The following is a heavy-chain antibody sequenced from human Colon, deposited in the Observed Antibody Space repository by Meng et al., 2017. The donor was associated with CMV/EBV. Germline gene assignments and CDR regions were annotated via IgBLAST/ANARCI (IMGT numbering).Heavy chain of an antibody. J-gene: IGHJ4*02. Sequence: SETLSLTCTVSGGSISSYYWSWIRQPPGKGLEWIGYIYYSGSTNYNPSLKSRVTISVDTSKNQFSLKLSSVTAADTAVYYCARGRPIIAEHYDILTGYYFDYWGQGTLVTVSS. V-gene: IGHV4-59*01. CDR1: GGSISSYY. CDR2: IYYSGST. D-gene: IGHD3-9*01. CDR3: ARGRPIIAEHYDILTGYYFDY.